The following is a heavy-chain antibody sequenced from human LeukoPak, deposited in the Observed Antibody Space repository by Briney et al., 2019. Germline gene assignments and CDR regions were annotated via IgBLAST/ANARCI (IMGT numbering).Heavy chain of an antibody. Sequence: PGGSLRLSCAASGFTFSSYEMNWVRQAPGKGLVWVSRINGDGGSRNYADSVKGRFTISRDNAKNTLYLQMSSLRVEDTAVYYCASASSHRTAAGGDYWGQGALVTVST. D-gene: IGHD6-13*01. CDR2: INGDGGSR. J-gene: IGHJ4*02. CDR3: ASASSHRTAAGGDY. CDR1: GFTFSSYE. V-gene: IGHV3-74*01.